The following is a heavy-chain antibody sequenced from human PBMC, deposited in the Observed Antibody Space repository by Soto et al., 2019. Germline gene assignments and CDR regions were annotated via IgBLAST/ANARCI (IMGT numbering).Heavy chain of an antibody. CDR2: ISGSGRIT. D-gene: IGHD3-9*01. Sequence: GGSLRLSCAASGFTFSSYAMSWVRRAPGKGLEWVSGISGSGRITKYADSVKGRFIIPRDNFKNTLFLQMNSLRAEDTAVYYCAKDVHYDIVTGIEYFHHWAQGTLVTV. J-gene: IGHJ1*01. CDR3: AKDVHYDIVTGIEYFHH. V-gene: IGHV3-23*01. CDR1: GFTFSSYA.